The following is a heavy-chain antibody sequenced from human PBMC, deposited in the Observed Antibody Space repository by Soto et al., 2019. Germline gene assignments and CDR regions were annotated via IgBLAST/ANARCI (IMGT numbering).Heavy chain of an antibody. CDR3: PRGQDARSHSANTYFFDY. J-gene: IGHJ4*02. CDR1: GGIFRYSA. V-gene: IGHV1-69*01. D-gene: IGHD1-26*01. Sequence: QVQLVQGGGEMKKPWSAVKGSCKASGGIFRYSAFFWVRQAPGQGLEWMGGIIPLLGTTHSAPKFQGRVTCTADESTNTAYMEISSLQSQDTALYSCPRGQDARSHSANTYFFDYCGQGNLISVSS. CDR2: IIPLLGTT.